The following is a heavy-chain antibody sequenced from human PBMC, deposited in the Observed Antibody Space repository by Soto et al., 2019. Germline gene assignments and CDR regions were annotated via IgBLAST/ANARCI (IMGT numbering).Heavy chain of an antibody. V-gene: IGHV3-30-3*01. CDR2: MSYDGTNA. D-gene: IGHD6-19*01. Sequence: GGSLRLSCTASGFMFSAYAMLWVRQAPGKGLEWVAAMSYDGTNAYYADSAKGRFTISRDNSKNTLFLQMSSLTADDSAVYYCARDPSPYTSGWYGIDFWGLGTRVTVSS. J-gene: IGHJ4*01. CDR3: ARDPSPYTSGWYGIDF. CDR1: GFMFSAYA.